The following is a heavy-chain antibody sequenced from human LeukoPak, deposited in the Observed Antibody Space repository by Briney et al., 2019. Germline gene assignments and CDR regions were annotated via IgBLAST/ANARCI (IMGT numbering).Heavy chain of an antibody. CDR3: AREGQQLVPPFDY. Sequence: SETLSLTCSVSGGSITSSSYYWGWIRQPPERGLEWIGSIYYTGGTNYNPSLESRVTISVDTSKNQFSLQLTSLTAADTAVYYCAREGQQLVPPFDYWGQGTLVTVSS. CDR2: IYYTGGT. CDR1: GGSITSSSYY. V-gene: IGHV4-39*07. J-gene: IGHJ4*02. D-gene: IGHD6-6*01.